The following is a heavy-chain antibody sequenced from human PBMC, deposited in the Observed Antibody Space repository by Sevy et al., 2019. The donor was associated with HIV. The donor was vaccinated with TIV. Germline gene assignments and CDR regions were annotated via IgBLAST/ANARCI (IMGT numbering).Heavy chain of an antibody. Sequence: SETLSLTCTVSGGSISSYYWSWIRQPPGKGLEWIGYIYYSGSTNYNPSLKSRVTISVDTSKNQFSLKLSSVTAADTAVYYCAGVRGRSRGYYYGSGSYADYYYYMDVWGKGTTVTVSS. J-gene: IGHJ6*03. CDR3: AGVRGRSRGYYYGSGSYADYYYYMDV. D-gene: IGHD3-10*01. CDR1: GGSISSYY. CDR2: IYYSGST. V-gene: IGHV4-59*01.